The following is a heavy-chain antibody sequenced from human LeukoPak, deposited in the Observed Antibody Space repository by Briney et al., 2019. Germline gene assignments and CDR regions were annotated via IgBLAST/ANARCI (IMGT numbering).Heavy chain of an antibody. D-gene: IGHD2-15*01. J-gene: IGHJ4*02. CDR1: DGSISSYY. Sequence: SETLSLTCTVSDGSISSYYWSWIRQPAGKGLEWIWRTYITGISNFNPSLRGRVTMSVDTSQNQVSLRLSSVPAAATAVYYCAREDSRGLYFDFWGQGTLVTVSS. CDR3: AREDSRGLYFDF. CDR2: TYITGIS. V-gene: IGHV4-4*07.